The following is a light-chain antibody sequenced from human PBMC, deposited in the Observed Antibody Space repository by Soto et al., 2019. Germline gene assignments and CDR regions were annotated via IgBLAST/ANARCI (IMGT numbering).Light chain of an antibody. CDR3: QSYDSSLSANYV. CDR2: GNS. V-gene: IGLV1-40*01. J-gene: IGLJ1*01. Sequence: QSVLTQPPSVSGAPGQRVTISCTGSSSNIGAGYDVHWYQQLPGTAPKLLIYGNSNRPSGVPDRFSGSKSGPSASLAITGLQAEDEADYYCQSYDSSLSANYVFGTGTKVTVL. CDR1: SSNIGAGYD.